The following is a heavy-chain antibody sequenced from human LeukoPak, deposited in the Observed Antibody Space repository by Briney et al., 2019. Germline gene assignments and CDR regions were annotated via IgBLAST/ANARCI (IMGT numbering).Heavy chain of an antibody. D-gene: IGHD6-13*01. V-gene: IGHV3-53*04. CDR1: GFTVSSNY. Sequence: GGSLRLSCAASGFTVSSNYMSWVRQAPGKGLEWVSVIYSGGSTYYADSVKGRSTISRHNSKNTLYLQMNGLRAEDTAVYYCARGSIAAAVFDYWGQGTLVTVSS. CDR2: IYSGGST. J-gene: IGHJ4*02. CDR3: ARGSIAAAVFDY.